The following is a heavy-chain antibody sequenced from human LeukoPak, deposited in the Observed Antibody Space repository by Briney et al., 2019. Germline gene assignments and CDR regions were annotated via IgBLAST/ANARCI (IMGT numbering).Heavy chain of an antibody. J-gene: IGHJ3*02. D-gene: IGHD1-26*01. CDR1: GGSISSYKYY. V-gene: IGHV4-39*01. CDR3: ATPYSGGYQGLDI. Sequence: TTSETLFLTCTVSGGSISSYKYYWGWIRQPPGKGLEWIGSIYYSGSTYYNPTRKSRVNIFVDTSKNQFSLKLSSVTAADTAVYYCATPYSGGYQGLDIWGQGTMVTVSS. CDR2: IYYSGST.